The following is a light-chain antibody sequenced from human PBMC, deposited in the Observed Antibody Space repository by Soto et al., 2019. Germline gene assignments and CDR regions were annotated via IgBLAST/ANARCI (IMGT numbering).Light chain of an antibody. J-gene: IGLJ2*01. CDR2: DVS. V-gene: IGLV2-14*03. CDR1: SSDVGGYNY. CDR3: SSFTSSTTVI. Sequence: QSVLTQPASVSGSPGQSITISCSGTSSDVGGYNYVCWYQQHPAKAPKLMIYDVSNRPSGVSHRFSGSKSGNTASLTISGRQAEEEAHDYCSSFTSSTTVIFGGGTKVTVL.